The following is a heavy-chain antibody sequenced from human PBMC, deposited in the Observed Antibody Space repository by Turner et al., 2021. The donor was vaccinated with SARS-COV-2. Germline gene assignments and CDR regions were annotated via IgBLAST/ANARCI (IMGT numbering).Heavy chain of an antibody. CDR2: IYYSEST. D-gene: IGHD3-22*01. CDR3: ARHPYYYDRDEAFDI. V-gene: IGHV4-39*01. Sequence: QLQLQESGPGLVKPSENLSLICTVSGGSISSSSYYWGWTRQPPGKGLEWIGSIYYSESTYDNPSLKSRVTISVDTSKNQFSLSLGTVTAEDTAVYYCARHPYYYDRDEAFDIWGQGTMVTVSS. J-gene: IGHJ3*02. CDR1: GGSISSSSYY.